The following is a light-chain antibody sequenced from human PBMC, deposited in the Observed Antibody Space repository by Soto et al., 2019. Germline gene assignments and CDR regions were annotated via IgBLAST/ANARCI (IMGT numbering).Light chain of an antibody. Sequence: EIVLTQSPATLSLSPGERATLSCRASQSVRSYLAWYHRKPGQAPRLLIYDASKRAPGIPARFSGSGSGTDFTLTISSLEPEDFAVYFCQQRSSWPPTFGRGTKVEIK. CDR2: DAS. CDR1: QSVRSY. CDR3: QQRSSWPPT. V-gene: IGKV3-11*01. J-gene: IGKJ4*01.